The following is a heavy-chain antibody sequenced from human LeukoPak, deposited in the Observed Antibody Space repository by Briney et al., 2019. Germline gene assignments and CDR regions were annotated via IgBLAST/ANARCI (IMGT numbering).Heavy chain of an antibody. Sequence: SETLSLTCTVSGGSVSSYYWSWIRQPPGKGLEWIGYIYYSGTTNYNPSLKSRVTLSVDTSKNHLSLKLNSVTAADTAVYYCARESSSWRIDYWGQGTLVTVSS. V-gene: IGHV4-59*02. J-gene: IGHJ4*02. CDR3: ARESSSWRIDY. D-gene: IGHD6-13*01. CDR2: IYYSGTT. CDR1: GGSVSSYY.